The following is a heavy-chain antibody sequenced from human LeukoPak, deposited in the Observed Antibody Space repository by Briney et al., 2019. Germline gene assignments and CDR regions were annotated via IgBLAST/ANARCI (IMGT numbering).Heavy chain of an antibody. V-gene: IGHV4-59*01. D-gene: IGHD1-26*01. CDR2: IYYSGST. CDR1: GGSIGSYY. CDR3: ANSLSGSYPT. Sequence: SETLSLTCTVSGGSIGSYYWSWIRQPPGKGLEWIGYIYYSGSTNYNPSLKSRVTISVDTSKNQFSLKLSSVTAADTAVYYCANSLSGSYPTWGQGTLVTVSS. J-gene: IGHJ5*02.